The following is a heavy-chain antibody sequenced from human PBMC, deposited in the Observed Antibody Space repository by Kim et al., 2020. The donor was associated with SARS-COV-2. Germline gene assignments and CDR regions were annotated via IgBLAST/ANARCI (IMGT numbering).Heavy chain of an antibody. CDR3: ARGANYFDY. V-gene: IGHV1-18*01. CDR2: RGET. J-gene: IGHJ4*02. Sequence: RGETYYAQNFQGRVTMTPDTSTNTAYVELRSLRPDDTAVYYCARGANYFDYWGQGTLVTVSS.